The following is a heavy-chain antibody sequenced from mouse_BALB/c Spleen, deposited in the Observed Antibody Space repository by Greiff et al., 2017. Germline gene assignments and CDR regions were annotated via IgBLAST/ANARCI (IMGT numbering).Heavy chain of an antibody. CDR3: ARALANWDAMDY. J-gene: IGHJ4*01. Sequence: EVQVVESGGGLVKPGGSLKLSCAASGFTFSSYAMSWVRQSPEKRLEWVAEISSGGSYTYYPDTVTGRFTISRDNAKNTLYLEMSSLRSEDTAMYYCARALANWDAMDYWGQRTSVTVSS. V-gene: IGHV5-9-4*01. CDR1: GFTFSSYA. D-gene: IGHD4-1*01. CDR2: ISSGGSYT.